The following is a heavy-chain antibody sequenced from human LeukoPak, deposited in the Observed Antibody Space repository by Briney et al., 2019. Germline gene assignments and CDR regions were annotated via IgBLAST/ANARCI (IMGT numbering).Heavy chain of an antibody. J-gene: IGHJ4*02. V-gene: IGHV3-74*03. CDR2: INSDGRTK. CDR1: GFTFSSHW. D-gene: IGHD5-18*01. CDR3: AKRIQSAMATGY. Sequence: PGGSLRLSCAASGFTFSSHWMHWVRQAPGKGLVWVSRINSDGRTKAYADSVKGRFTISRDNSKNTLYLQMNSLRAEDTAVYYCAKRIQSAMATGYWGQGTLVTVSS.